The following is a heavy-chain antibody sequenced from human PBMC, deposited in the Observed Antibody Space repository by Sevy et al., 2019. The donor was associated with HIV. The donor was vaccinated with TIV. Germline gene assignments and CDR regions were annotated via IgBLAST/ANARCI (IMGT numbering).Heavy chain of an antibody. Sequence: GGSLRLSCAASGFTFSSYEMTWVRQAPGKGLEWISSISSSGTTIYYGDSVEGRFTISWDNPKNSLYLQMNSLRAEDTAFYHCERKGGPYDLGFDPWGQGTLVTVSS. J-gene: IGHJ5*02. D-gene: IGHD3-22*01. CDR1: GFTFSSYE. CDR2: ISSSGTTI. V-gene: IGHV3-48*03. CDR3: ERKGGPYDLGFDP.